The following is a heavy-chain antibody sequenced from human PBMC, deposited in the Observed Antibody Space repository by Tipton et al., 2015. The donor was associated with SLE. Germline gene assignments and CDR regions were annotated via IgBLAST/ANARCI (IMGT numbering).Heavy chain of an antibody. Sequence: SLRLSCAASGFTFSDYYMSWIRQAPGKGLEWLSYISSSGSTIYYADSVKGRFTISRDNAKNSLYLQMNSLRAEDTAVYYCARLPLGIDDAFDIWGQGKMVTVSS. CDR3: ARLPLGIDDAFDI. CDR2: ISSSGSTI. D-gene: IGHD7-27*01. CDR1: GFTFSDYY. V-gene: IGHV3-11*01. J-gene: IGHJ3*02.